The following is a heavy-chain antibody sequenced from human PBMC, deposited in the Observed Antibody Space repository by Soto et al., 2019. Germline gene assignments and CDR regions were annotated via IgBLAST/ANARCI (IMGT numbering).Heavy chain of an antibody. CDR3: ARELRGYSYFAYEGMDV. D-gene: IGHD5-18*01. CDR1: GFTFSSYG. V-gene: IGHV3-33*01. J-gene: IGHJ6*02. Sequence: QVQLVESGGGVVQPGRSLRLSCAASGFTFSSYGIHWVRQAPGKGLEWVAVIWYDGSNKYYADSVKGRFTISRDNSKNTLYLQMNSLRAEDTAVYYCARELRGYSYFAYEGMDVWGQGTTVTVSS. CDR2: IWYDGSNK.